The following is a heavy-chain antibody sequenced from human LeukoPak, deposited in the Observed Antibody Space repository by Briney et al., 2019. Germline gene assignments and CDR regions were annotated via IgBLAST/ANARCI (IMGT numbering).Heavy chain of an antibody. V-gene: IGHV4-59*01. CDR2: IYYSGSS. CDR1: GASISSYY. Sequence: SETLSLTCTVSGASISSYYWSWIRQPPGKGLEWIGYIYYSGSSRYNPSLKSRVTISVDTSKNQFSLKLSSVTAADTAVYYCARVGILRFPSNWFDPWGQGTLVTVSS. J-gene: IGHJ5*02. D-gene: IGHD3-3*01. CDR3: ARVGILRFPSNWFDP.